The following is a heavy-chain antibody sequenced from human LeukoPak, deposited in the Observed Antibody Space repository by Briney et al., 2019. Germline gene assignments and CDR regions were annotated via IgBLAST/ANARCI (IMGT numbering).Heavy chain of an antibody. D-gene: IGHD3-22*01. CDR1: GFTFSSYW. Sequence: GGSLRLSCAASGFTFSSYWMHWVRQAPGKGLGWVSRIKSDGSTRYADSVKGRFTISRDNAKNTVSLQMNSLRAEDTGVYYCARAPSEIGGYYPEYFRHWGQGTLVTVSP. J-gene: IGHJ1*01. CDR2: IKSDGST. CDR3: ARAPSEIGGYYPEYFRH. V-gene: IGHV3-74*01.